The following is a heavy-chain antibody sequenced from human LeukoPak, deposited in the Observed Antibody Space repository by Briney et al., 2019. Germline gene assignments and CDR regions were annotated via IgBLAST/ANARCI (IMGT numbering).Heavy chain of an antibody. CDR2: IYYSGST. D-gene: IGHD5-18*01. Sequence: SETLSLTCTVSGGSISRSSYYWGWIRQPPGKGLEWIGSIYYSGSTYYNPSLKSRVTMSVDTSKNQFSLKLTSVTAADTAVYYCGRVPDLKRGYSYGVGDWGQGTLVTVSS. J-gene: IGHJ4*02. CDR3: GRVPDLKRGYSYGVGD. V-gene: IGHV4-39*07. CDR1: GGSISRSSYY.